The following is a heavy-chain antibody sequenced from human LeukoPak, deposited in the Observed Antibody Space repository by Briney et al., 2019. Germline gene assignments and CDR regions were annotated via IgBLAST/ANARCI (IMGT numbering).Heavy chain of an antibody. Sequence: SETLSLTCTVSGGSISSSSYYWGWIRQPPGKGLEWIGSIYYSGSTYYNPSLESRVTISVDTSKNQFSLQLSSVTAADTAVYYCARDWNRYAYWGQGTLVTVSS. CDR2: IYYSGST. D-gene: IGHD1-1*01. CDR1: GGSISSSSYY. V-gene: IGHV4-39*07. J-gene: IGHJ4*02. CDR3: ARDWNRYAY.